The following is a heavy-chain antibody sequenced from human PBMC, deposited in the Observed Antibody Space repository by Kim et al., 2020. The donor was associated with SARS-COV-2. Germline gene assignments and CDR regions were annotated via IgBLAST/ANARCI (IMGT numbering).Heavy chain of an antibody. CDR3: AKSGDGGSTNYFDY. D-gene: IGHD2-21*02. V-gene: IGHV3-30*02. J-gene: IGHJ4*02. Sequence: ADSVKGRFTISRDNSKNTLYLQMNSLRAEDTAVYYCAKSGDGGSTNYFDYWGQGTLVTVSS.